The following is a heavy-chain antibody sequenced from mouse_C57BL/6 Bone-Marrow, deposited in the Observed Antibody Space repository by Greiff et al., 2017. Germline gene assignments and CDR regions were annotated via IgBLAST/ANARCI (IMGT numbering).Heavy chain of an antibody. CDR2: IDPANGNT. V-gene: IGHV14-3*01. D-gene: IGHD1-1*01. J-gene: IGHJ2*01. Sequence: EVKLVESVAELVRPGASVKLSCTASGFNIKNTYMHWVKQRPEQGLEWIGRIDPANGNTKYAPKFQGKATITADTSSNTAYLQLSSLTSEDTAIYYCARSTTVVATRNYFDYWGQGTTLTVSS. CDR3: ARSTTVVATRNYFDY. CDR1: GFNIKNTY.